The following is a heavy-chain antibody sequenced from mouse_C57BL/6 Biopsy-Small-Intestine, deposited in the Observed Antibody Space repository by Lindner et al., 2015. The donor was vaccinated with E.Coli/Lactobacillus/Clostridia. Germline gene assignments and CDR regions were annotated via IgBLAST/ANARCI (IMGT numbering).Heavy chain of an antibody. CDR3: ASLTGTKGYFDY. CDR1: GYSFTGYY. CDR2: IYPFNGLS. V-gene: IGHV1-31*01. D-gene: IGHD4-1*01. Sequence: VQLQESGPELVKPGASVKIPCKASGYSFTGYYMNWVKQSHGNILDWIGYIYPFNGLSSYNQKFKGKATLTVDKSSSTAYMELRSLTSDDSAVYYCASLTGTKGYFDYWGQGTTLTVSS. J-gene: IGHJ2*01.